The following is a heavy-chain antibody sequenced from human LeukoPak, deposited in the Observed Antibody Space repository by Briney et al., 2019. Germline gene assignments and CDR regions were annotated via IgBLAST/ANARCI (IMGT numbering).Heavy chain of an antibody. J-gene: IGHJ6*02. CDR3: ARGGVVVEDYYYYYGMDV. D-gene: IGHD2-15*01. CDR1: GYTFTSYG. Sequence: ASVKVSCKASGYTFTSYGISWVRQAPGQGLEWMGWISAYNGNTNYARKLQGRVTMTTDTSTSTAYMELRSLRSDDTAVYYCARGGVVVEDYYYYYGMDVWGQGTTVTVSS. V-gene: IGHV1-18*01. CDR2: ISAYNGNT.